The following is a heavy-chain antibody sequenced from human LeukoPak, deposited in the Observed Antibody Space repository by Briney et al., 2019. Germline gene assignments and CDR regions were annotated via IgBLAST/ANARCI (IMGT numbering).Heavy chain of an antibody. V-gene: IGHV4-59*06. D-gene: IGHD1-26*01. J-gene: IGHJ5*02. CDR2: IYYSGST. CDR3: ARMVGATGWFDP. Sequence: PGGSLRPSCAASGFTFSSYSMNWVRQHPGKGLERIGYIYYSGSTYDNPSLKSRLTISVDTSKNQFSLKLTSVTAADTAVYFCARMVGATGWFDPWGQGILVTVSS. CDR1: GFTFSSYS.